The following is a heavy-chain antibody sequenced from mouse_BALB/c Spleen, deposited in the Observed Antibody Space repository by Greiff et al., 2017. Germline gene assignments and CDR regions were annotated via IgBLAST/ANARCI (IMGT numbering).Heavy chain of an antibody. V-gene: IGHV3-8*02. D-gene: IGHD1-2*01. CDR1: GDSITSGY. CDR2: ISYSGST. J-gene: IGHJ4*01. Sequence: EVQLQQSGPSLVKPSQTLSLTCSVTGDSITSGYWNWIRKFPGNKLEYMGYISYSGSTYYNPSLKSRISITRDTSKNQYYLQLNSVTTEDTATYYCARWHPIHYYGYDYAMDYWGQGTSVTVSS. CDR3: ARWHPIHYYGYDYAMDY.